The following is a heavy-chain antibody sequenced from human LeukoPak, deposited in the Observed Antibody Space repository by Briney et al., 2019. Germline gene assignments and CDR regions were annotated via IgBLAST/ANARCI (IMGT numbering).Heavy chain of an antibody. CDR2: ISSSSSYI. CDR3: ARPLEYGSGSYDY. D-gene: IGHD3-10*01. Sequence: GGSLRLSCAASGFTFSSYSMNWVRQAPGKGLEWVSSISSSSSYIYYADSVKGRFTISRDNAKSSLYLQMNSLRAEDTAVHYCARPLEYGSGSYDYWGQGTLVTVSS. J-gene: IGHJ4*02. CDR1: GFTFSSYS. V-gene: IGHV3-21*01.